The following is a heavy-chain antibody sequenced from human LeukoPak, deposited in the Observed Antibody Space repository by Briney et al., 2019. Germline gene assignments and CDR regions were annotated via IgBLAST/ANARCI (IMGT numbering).Heavy chain of an antibody. CDR2: SNPNSGGT. J-gene: IGHJ4*02. V-gene: IGHV1-2*02. CDR3: ARETEYNGYDPAFSDY. Sequence: GASVKVSCKASGYTFTGYYMHWVRQAPGQGLEWMGWSNPNSGGTNYAQKFQGRVTMTRDTSISTAYMELSRLTSDDTAVYYCARETEYNGYDPAFSDYWGQGTLVTVSS. CDR1: GYTFTGYY. D-gene: IGHD5-12*01.